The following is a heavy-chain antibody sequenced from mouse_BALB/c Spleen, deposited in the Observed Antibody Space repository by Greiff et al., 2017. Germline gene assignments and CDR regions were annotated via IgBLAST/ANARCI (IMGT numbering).Heavy chain of an antibody. CDR1: GFTFSSYT. V-gene: IGHV5-6-4*01. J-gene: IGHJ2*01. D-gene: IGHD1-1*02. CDR3: TRENGPYY. CDR2: ISSGGSYT. Sequence: EVQLVESGGGLVKPGGSLKLSCAASGFTFSSYTMSWVRQTPEKRLEWVATISSGGSYTYYPDSVKGRFTISRDNAKNTLYLQMSSLKSEDTAMYYCTRENGPYYWGQGTTLTVSS.